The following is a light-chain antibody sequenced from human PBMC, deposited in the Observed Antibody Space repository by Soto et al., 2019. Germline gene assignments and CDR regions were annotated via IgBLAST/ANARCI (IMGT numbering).Light chain of an antibody. Sequence: DIQMTQSPSSLSASVGDRVTITCRASQSISNYLSWYQQIPGKAPKLLIYAASTLRSGVSSRFSGSGSGTDFTLTISSLQPEDFATYYCQQSYSTPWKFGQGTKVEIK. J-gene: IGKJ1*01. CDR3: QQSYSTPWK. V-gene: IGKV1-39*01. CDR2: AAS. CDR1: QSISNY.